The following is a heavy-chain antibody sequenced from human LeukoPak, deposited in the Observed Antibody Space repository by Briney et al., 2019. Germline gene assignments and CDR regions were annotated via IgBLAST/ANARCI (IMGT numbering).Heavy chain of an antibody. CDR2: MNANSGNT. CDR3: ARANYGSGSYHPYYYYMDV. Sequence: SVKVSCTASGYSFTSYDIDWVRQAAGQGLEWMGWMNANSGNTGYAQKFQGRVTLTRDTSTSTAYMELTGLRSEDTAVYYCARANYGSGSYHPYYYYMDVWGKGTTVTVSS. V-gene: IGHV1-8*01. D-gene: IGHD3-10*01. J-gene: IGHJ6*03. CDR1: GYSFTSYD.